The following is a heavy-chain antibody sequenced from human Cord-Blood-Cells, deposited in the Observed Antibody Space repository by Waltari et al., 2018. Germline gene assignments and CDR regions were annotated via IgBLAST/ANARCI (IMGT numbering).Heavy chain of an antibody. V-gene: IGHV3-30-3*01. D-gene: IGHD6-13*01. CDR1: GFPLSSYA. CDR2: ISYDGSNK. Sequence: QVQLVASGGGVVQPGRSLRLPWPASGFPLSSYAMHWVRQAPGKGLEWVAVISYDGSNKYYADSVKGRFTISRDNSKNTLYLQMNSLRAEDTAVYYCARVHSSSWYYFDYWGQGTLVTVSS. CDR3: ARVHSSSWYYFDY. J-gene: IGHJ4*02.